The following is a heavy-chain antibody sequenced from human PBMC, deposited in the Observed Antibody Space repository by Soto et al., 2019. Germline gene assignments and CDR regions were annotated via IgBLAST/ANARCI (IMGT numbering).Heavy chain of an antibody. V-gene: IGHV1-69*04. CDR1: GDTFNFYS. CDR3: ATSYGSGYRAFDF. Sequence: QVQLVQSGAEVKRPGSSVKVSCKASGDTFNFYSINWLRQAPGLGLAWMGRVNPILSMSNYAQRFEGRVTMTADKSTSTAYWELSGLRSEDTAIYYCATSYGSGYRAFDFWGQGALVTVSS. J-gene: IGHJ4*02. CDR2: VNPILSMS. D-gene: IGHD3-10*01.